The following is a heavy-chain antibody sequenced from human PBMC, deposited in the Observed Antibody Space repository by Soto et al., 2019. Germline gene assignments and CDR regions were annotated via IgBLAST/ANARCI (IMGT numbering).Heavy chain of an antibody. CDR3: ARDYWGDYYGMDV. CDR2: IYYSGST. CDR1: GGSISSGGYY. D-gene: IGHD7-27*01. Sequence: QVQLQESGPGLVKPSQTLSLTCTVSGGSISSGGYYWSWIRQHPGKGLEWIGYIYYSGSTYYNPARKSRVTISVDTSKNQFSLKLSSVTAADTAVYYCARDYWGDYYGMDVWGQGTTVTVSS. V-gene: IGHV4-31*03. J-gene: IGHJ6*02.